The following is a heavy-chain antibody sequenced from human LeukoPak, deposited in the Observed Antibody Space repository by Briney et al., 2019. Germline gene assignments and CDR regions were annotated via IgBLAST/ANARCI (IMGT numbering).Heavy chain of an antibody. Sequence: PGGSLRLSCAASGFTFSSYSMNWVRQAPGKGLEWVSSISSGGSYIYSADSVKGRFTISRDNAKNSLYLQMNSLRAEDTAVYYCARDLGGYYDSSGYYCPDYWGQGTLVTVSS. CDR3: ARDLGGYYDSSGYYCPDY. D-gene: IGHD3-22*01. CDR1: GFTFSSYS. J-gene: IGHJ4*02. CDR2: ISSGGSYI. V-gene: IGHV3-21*01.